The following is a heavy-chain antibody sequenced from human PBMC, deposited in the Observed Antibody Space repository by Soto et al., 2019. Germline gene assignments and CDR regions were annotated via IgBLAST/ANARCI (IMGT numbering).Heavy chain of an antibody. V-gene: IGHV2-70*11. Sequence: TLSLTCTVSGGSISSYYWSWIRQPPGKALEWLARIDWDDDEYYSTSLKTRLTISKDTSKNQVVLTMTNMDPVDTGTYYCARIVGTSSSYYGMDVWGQGTTVTVSS. CDR3: ARIVGTSSSYYGMDV. CDR2: IDWDDDE. CDR1: GGSISSYY. D-gene: IGHD6-6*01. J-gene: IGHJ6*02.